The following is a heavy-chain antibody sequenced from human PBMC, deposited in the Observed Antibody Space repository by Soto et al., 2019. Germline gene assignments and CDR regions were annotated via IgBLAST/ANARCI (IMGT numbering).Heavy chain of an antibody. CDR3: ARGPILRFKGRFWRETGMDV. J-gene: IGHJ6*02. D-gene: IGHD3-3*01. CDR1: GGSVNNNAYS. CDR2: SYYSGTT. V-gene: IGHV4-39*07. Sequence: PSETLSLTCTVSGGSVNNNAYSWTWIRQHPGKGPECIGSSYYSGTTYFNPSLKSRVTISVDTSKNQFSLKLSSVTAADTAVYYCARGPILRFKGRFWRETGMDVWGQGTTVTVSS.